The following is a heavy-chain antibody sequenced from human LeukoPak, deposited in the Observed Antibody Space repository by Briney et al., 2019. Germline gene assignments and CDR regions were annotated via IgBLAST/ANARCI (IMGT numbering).Heavy chain of an antibody. V-gene: IGHV3-64*04. CDR2: ISSNGGST. D-gene: IGHD6-19*01. J-gene: IGHJ4*02. CDR1: GFTFSSYA. CDR3: AKKYSSGGAYYFDY. Sequence: GGSLRLSCSASGFTFSSYAMHWVRQAPGKGLEYVSAISSNGGSTYYADSVKGRFTIPRDNSKNTLYLQMNSLRAEDTAVYYCAKKYSSGGAYYFDYWGQGTLVTVSS.